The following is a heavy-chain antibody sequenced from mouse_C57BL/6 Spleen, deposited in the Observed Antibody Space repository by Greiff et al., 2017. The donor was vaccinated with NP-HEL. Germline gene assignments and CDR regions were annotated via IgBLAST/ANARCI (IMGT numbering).Heavy chain of an antibody. CDR2: FYPGSGSI. D-gene: IGHD2-10*02. J-gene: IGHJ4*01. CDR3: ARHEEGYGNYGYYYAMDY. V-gene: IGHV1-62-2*01. Sequence: QVQLKQSGAELVKPGASVKLSCKASGYTFTEYTIHWVKQRSGQGLEWIGWFYPGSGSIKYNEKFKDKATLTADKSSSTVYMELSRLTSEDSAVYFCARHEEGYGNYGYYYAMDYWGQGTSVTVSS. CDR1: GYTFTEYT.